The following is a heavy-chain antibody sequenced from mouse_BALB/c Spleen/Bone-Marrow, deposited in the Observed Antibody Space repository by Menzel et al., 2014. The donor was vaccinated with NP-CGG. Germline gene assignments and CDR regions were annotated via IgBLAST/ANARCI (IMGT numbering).Heavy chain of an antibody. V-gene: IGHV2-9*02. CDR3: ASPIYYDYPLFAY. J-gene: IGHJ3*01. CDR2: TWAGGST. CDR1: GFSLTSYG. D-gene: IGHD2-4*01. Sequence: QVQLKESGPGLVSPSQSLSITCTVSGFSLTSYGVHWVRQPPGKGLEWLGVTWAGGSTNYNSALMSRLSISKDNSKSXVFLKMNSLQTDDTAMYYCASPIYYDYPLFAYWGQGTLVTVSA.